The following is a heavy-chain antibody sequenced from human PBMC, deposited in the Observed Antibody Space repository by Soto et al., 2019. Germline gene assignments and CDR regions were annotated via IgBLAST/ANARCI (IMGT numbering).Heavy chain of an antibody. CDR1: GYTFTGYA. Sequence: QVQLVQSGAEEKKPGASVKVSLKAYGYTFTGYAMHWVRQARGRRLEWMGWINAGNGNTKYSQKFQGRVTITRDTSASTAYMELSSLRSEDTAVYYCARAVAVPADFDYWGQGTLVTVSS. D-gene: IGHD6-19*01. CDR3: ARAVAVPADFDY. V-gene: IGHV1-3*05. J-gene: IGHJ4*02. CDR2: INAGNGNT.